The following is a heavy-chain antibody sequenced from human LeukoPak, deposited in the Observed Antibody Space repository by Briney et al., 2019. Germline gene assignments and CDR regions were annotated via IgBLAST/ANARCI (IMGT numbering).Heavy chain of an antibody. J-gene: IGHJ3*02. Sequence: SETLSLTCTVSGYCISTGYYWDWIRQPPGKGLEWIGNIFYSGSTYYSPSLRSRVTISLDTSRNQFSLKLNSVTAADTAVYYCAKSNGYGLVDIWGQGTMVTVSS. D-gene: IGHD3-10*01. V-gene: IGHV4-38-2*02. CDR1: GYCISTGYY. CDR2: IFYSGST. CDR3: AKSNGYGLVDI.